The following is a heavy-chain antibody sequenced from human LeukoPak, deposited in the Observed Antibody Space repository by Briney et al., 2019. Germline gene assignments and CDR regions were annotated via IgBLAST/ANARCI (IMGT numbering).Heavy chain of an antibody. J-gene: IGHJ4*02. CDR3: ATLPLEQRAAAAYFDY. V-gene: IGHV1-69*04. D-gene: IGHD6-13*01. CDR1: GGTFSSYA. CDR2: IIPIIGIA. Sequence: ASVKVSCKASGGTFSSYAISWVRQAPGQGLEWMGRIIPIIGIANYAKKFQGRVTITADKSTSTAYMELSSLRSDDTAVYYCATLPLEQRAAAAYFDYWGQGTLVTVSS.